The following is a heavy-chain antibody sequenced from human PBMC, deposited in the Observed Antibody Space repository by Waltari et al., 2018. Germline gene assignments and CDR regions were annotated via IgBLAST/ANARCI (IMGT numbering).Heavy chain of an antibody. Sequence: QFQLVESGGGVVQPGRSLRLSCAASGFSFGKCNRHWVRQTPGQGLQWVAAISHDGSNKDYADSVKSRFTVSRDNSNNTLYLQINSLRADDTGIYFCVKYSGFDYFFDYWGQGTLVTVSS. CDR3: VKYSGFDYFFDY. CDR2: ISHDGSNK. D-gene: IGHD5-12*01. CDR1: GFSFGKCN. V-gene: IGHV3-30*18. J-gene: IGHJ4*02.